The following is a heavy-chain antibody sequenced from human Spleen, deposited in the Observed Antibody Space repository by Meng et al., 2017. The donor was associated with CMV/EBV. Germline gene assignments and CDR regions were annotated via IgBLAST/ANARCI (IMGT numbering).Heavy chain of an antibody. CDR3: ARYYDFWSGPNAMDV. CDR1: GYTFTSYF. V-gene: IGHV1-46*01. Sequence: ASVKVSCKASGYTFTSYFIHWVRQAPGQGLEWMGIINPSGGSTTYAQKFQGRVTMTGDTSTSTVYMELSSLRSEDTAVYYCARYYDFWSGPNAMDVWGQGTTVTISS. J-gene: IGHJ6*02. CDR2: INPSGGST. D-gene: IGHD3-3*01.